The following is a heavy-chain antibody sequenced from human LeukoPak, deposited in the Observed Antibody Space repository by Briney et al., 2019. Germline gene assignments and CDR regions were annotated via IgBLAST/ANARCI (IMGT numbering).Heavy chain of an antibody. CDR3: TRVGYIDEGIDY. CDR1: GFTFSTYS. J-gene: IGHJ4*02. V-gene: IGHV3-21*01. CDR2: ISSSGSYI. D-gene: IGHD5-24*01. Sequence: GGSLRLSCAASGFTFSTYSMNWVRQAPGKGLEWVSSISSSGSYIYYADSVKGRFTISRDNAKNSLYLQMNSLRAEDTAIYYCTRVGYIDEGIDYWGQGTLVTVS.